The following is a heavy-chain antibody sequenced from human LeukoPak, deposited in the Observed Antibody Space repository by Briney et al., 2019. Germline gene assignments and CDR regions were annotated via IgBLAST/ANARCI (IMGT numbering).Heavy chain of an antibody. D-gene: IGHD2-2*01. CDR3: AKRYCDSTTCYFYMDV. CDR2: IGGGVNTT. V-gene: IGHV3-23*01. J-gene: IGHJ6*03. CDR1: GFTFSRYG. Sequence: GGSLRLSCAASGFTFSRYGMSWVRQAPGKGLEWVSTIGGGVNTTYYADSVRGRFTISRENSKNTLYLQMNSLGADDTAVYYCAKRYCDSTTCYFYMDVWGKGTTVTVSS.